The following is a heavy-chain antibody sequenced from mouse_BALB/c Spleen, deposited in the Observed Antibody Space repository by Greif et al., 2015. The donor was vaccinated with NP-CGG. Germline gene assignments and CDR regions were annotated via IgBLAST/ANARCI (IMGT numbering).Heavy chain of an antibody. CDR1: GFSLTSYG. V-gene: IGHV2-6-1*01. J-gene: IGHJ4*01. Sequence: QVRLQQSGPGLVAPSQSLSITCTISGFSLTSYGVHWVRQPPGKGLEWLVVIWSDGSTTYNSALKSRLSISKDNSKSQVFLKMNSLQTDDTAMYYCARHLYGNGYAMDYWGQGTSVTVSS. CDR3: ARHLYGNGYAMDY. CDR2: IWSDGST. D-gene: IGHD2-1*01.